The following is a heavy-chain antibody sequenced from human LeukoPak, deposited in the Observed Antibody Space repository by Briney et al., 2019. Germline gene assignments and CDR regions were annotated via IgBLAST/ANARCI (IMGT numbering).Heavy chain of an antibody. CDR2: INQDGSGK. J-gene: IGHJ3*02. CDR1: GFTFSSYS. V-gene: IGHV3-7*01. CDR3: ATHSGTPGGGDTFDI. D-gene: IGHD3-10*01. Sequence: GGSLRLSCAASGFTFSSYSMNWVRQAPGKGLEWVANINQDGSGKYFVDSVKGRFTISRDNAKNSLYLQMNSLRAEDTAVYYCATHSGTPGGGDTFDIWGQGAMVTVSS.